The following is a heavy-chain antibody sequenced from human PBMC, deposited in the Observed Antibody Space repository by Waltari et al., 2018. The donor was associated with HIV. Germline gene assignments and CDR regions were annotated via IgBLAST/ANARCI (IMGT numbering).Heavy chain of an antibody. CDR1: GYTFTDYS. D-gene: IGHD2-2*01. J-gene: IGHJ5*02. CDR2: LDPADGEA. CDR3: AVDLVPAAS. Sequence: EVRLLQSGAEVKKPGATVKISCKISGYTFTDYSIHWLQQAPGRGLAWMELLDPADGEAKFAEKCQGRVTLTADTSTDTAYMEVSGLTSEDTAVYFCAVDLVPAASWGQGTLVIVSS. V-gene: IGHV1-69-2*01.